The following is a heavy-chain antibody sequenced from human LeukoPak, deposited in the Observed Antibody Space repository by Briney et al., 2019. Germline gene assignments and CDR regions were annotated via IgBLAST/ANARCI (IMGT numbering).Heavy chain of an antibody. CDR2: IYYSGST. CDR3: ASSSGWTPAPDNWFDP. J-gene: IGHJ5*02. Sequence: SETLSLTCTVSGGSTSSYYWSWIRQPPGKGLEWIGYIYYSGSTNYNPSLKSRVTISVDTSKNQFSLKLSSVTAADTAVYYCASSSGWTPAPDNWFDPWGQGTLVTVSS. CDR1: GGSTSSYY. D-gene: IGHD6-19*01. V-gene: IGHV4-59*01.